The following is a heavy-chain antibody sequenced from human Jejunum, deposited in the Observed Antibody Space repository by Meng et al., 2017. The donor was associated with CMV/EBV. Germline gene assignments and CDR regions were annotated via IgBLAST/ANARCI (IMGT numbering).Heavy chain of an antibody. CDR2: IYYSGST. D-gene: IGHD4-17*01. J-gene: IGHJ5*02. CDR3: ARDRKHYGERGWFDP. V-gene: IGHV4-34*01. CDR1: GGSFSGYY. Sequence: QVQLQQWGAGLLKPSETLSLTCGVYGGSFSGYYWSWIRQSPGKGLESIGYIYYSGSTYSNASLKSRVTISIDRSKNQFSLKLSSVTAADTAVYYCARDRKHYGERGWFDPGGQGTRVTVSS.